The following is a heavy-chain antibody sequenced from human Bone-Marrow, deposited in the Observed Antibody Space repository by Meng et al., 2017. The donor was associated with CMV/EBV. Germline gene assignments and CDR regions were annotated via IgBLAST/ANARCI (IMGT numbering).Heavy chain of an antibody. Sequence: LRLSCTVSGGSISSGGYYWSWIRQHPGKGLEWIGYIYNSGSTNYNPSLKSRLTISVDTSEKQFSLKLSSVTAADTAVYYCAIMFDGWYFDLWGRGTLVTVSS. CDR3: AIMFDGWYFDL. J-gene: IGHJ2*01. CDR1: GGSISSGGYY. D-gene: IGHD3-10*02. V-gene: IGHV4-31*03. CDR2: IYNSGST.